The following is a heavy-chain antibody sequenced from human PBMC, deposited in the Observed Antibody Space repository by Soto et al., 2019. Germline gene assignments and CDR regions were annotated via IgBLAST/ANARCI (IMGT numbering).Heavy chain of an antibody. CDR1: GGSISNFY. CDR3: ARTVLGPDLLADSFVDYYYYMDV. V-gene: IGHV4-59*08. D-gene: IGHD3-9*01. Sequence: SVTLSLTCTISGGSISNFYWSWIRQPTGKGLEWIGYVYYTGSTSYNPSLKRRVTFSADSSRGQFSLRLNSVTAADTAVYYCARTVLGPDLLADSFVDYYYYMDVWGQGTTVT. CDR2: VYYTGST. J-gene: IGHJ6*03.